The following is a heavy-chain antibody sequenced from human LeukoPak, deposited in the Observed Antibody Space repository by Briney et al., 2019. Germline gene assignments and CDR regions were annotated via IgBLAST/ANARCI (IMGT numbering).Heavy chain of an antibody. Sequence: SETLSLTCTVSGGSFSRGGYYWHWIRQHPAKGLEWIGYISYSGNTHYNPSLKSRVTISKDTSKNQFSLKLSSVTAADTAVYYCARDYYDSSGYSRLQYFQHWGQGTLVTVSS. CDR2: ISYSGNT. CDR3: ARDYYDSSGYSRLQYFQH. V-gene: IGHV4-31*03. J-gene: IGHJ1*01. D-gene: IGHD3-22*01. CDR1: GGSFSRGGYY.